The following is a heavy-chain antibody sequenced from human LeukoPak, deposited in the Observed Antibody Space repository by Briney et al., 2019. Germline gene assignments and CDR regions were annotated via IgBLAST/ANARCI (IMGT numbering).Heavy chain of an antibody. J-gene: IGHJ6*03. CDR2: IYYSGST. CDR3: ARARGRWLFVMDV. CDR1: GGSISSYY. Sequence: TSETLSLTCTVSGGSISSYYWSWIRQPPGKGLEWIGYIYYSGSTNYNPSLKSRVTISVDTSKNQFSLKLSSVTAADTAVYYCARARGRWLFVMDVWGKGTTVTVSS. D-gene: IGHD3-22*01. V-gene: IGHV4-59*01.